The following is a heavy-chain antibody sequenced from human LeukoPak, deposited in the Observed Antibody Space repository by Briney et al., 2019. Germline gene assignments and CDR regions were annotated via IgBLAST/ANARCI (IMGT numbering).Heavy chain of an antibody. CDR2: ICYSGST. V-gene: IGHV4-59*08. J-gene: IGHJ4*02. CDR3: ARQPTVSPHFDY. CDR1: GGSISSYY. D-gene: IGHD4-17*01. Sequence: SETLSLTCTVSGGSISSYYWSWIRQPPGKGLEWIAYICYSGSTNYNPSLKSRVTISVDTSKNQFSLKLNSVTAADTAVYYCARQPTVSPHFDYWGQGTLVTVSS.